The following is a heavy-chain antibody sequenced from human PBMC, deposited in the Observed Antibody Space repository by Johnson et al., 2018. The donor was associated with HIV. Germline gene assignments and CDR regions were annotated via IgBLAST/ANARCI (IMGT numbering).Heavy chain of an antibody. Sequence: QVQLMESGGGLVKPGGSLRLSCAASSFTFSDYYMSWIRQTPGKGLEWVSSLSSSGGTIYYADSVQGRFSISRDNAKNSLYLQMNSLRAEDTAVYYCARDRGYWDAFDIWGQGTMVTVSS. V-gene: IGHV3-11*04. CDR1: SFTFSDYY. CDR2: LSSSGGTI. J-gene: IGHJ3*02. CDR3: ARDRGYWDAFDI. D-gene: IGHD3-22*01.